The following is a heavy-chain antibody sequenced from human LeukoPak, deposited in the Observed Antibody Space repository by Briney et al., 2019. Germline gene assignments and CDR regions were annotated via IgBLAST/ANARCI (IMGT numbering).Heavy chain of an antibody. Sequence: SETLSLTCTVSGGSISSGGYYWSWIRQHPGKGLEWIGYIYYSGSTYYNPSLKSRVTISVDTSKNQFSLKLSSVTAADTAVYYCARYDSSGFIFDYWGQGTLVIVSS. V-gene: IGHV4-31*03. D-gene: IGHD3-22*01. CDR3: ARYDSSGFIFDY. CDR2: IYYSGST. J-gene: IGHJ4*02. CDR1: GGSISSGGYY.